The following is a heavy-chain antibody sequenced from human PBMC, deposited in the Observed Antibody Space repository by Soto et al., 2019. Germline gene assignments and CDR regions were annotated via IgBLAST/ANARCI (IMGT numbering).Heavy chain of an antibody. Sequence: QVQLQESGPGLVKPSQTLSLICTVSGGSISSGGYYWNWIRQYPGKGLEWIGYMYNSGSTYYNPSLKSRVTILIDMSKNQCALKLSAVTAADTAEYYCARWFDPWGQGTLVTVSS. J-gene: IGHJ5*02. CDR3: ARWFDP. V-gene: IGHV4-31*03. CDR1: GGSISSGGYY. CDR2: MYNSGST.